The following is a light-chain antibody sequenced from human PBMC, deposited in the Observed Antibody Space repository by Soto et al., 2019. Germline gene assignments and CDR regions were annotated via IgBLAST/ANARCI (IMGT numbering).Light chain of an antibody. CDR3: QQYNSWT. CDR1: QSISSW. V-gene: IGKV1-5*03. CDR2: KAS. J-gene: IGKJ1*01. Sequence: ASVGDRVTITCRASQSISSWLAWYQQKPGKAPKLLIYKASSLESGVPSRFSGSGSGTEFTLTISSLQPDDFATYYCQQYNSWTFGQGTKVDIK.